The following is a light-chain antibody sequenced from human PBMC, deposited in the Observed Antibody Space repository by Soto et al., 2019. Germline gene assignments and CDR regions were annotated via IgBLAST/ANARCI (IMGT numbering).Light chain of an antibody. J-gene: IGLJ1*01. CDR3: SSYTSSSCYV. CDR2: DVS. V-gene: IGLV2-14*01. CDR1: SSDVGGYNY. Sequence: QSALTQAASVSGSPGQSITISCTGTSSDVGGYNYVSWYQQHPGKAPKLMIYDVSNRPSGVSNRFSGSKSGNTASLTISGLQAEDEADYYCSSYTSSSCYVFGTGTKVTVL.